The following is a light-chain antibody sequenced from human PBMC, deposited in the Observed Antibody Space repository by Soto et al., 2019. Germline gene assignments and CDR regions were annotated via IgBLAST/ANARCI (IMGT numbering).Light chain of an antibody. J-gene: IGLJ1*01. CDR3: SSYTTSSTYV. Sequence: QYVLTQPASVSGSPGQSNAISCTGTSSDVGGYNYVSWYQQHPGKAPKLMIYDVSNRPSGVSNRLSGSKSGNTASLTISGLQAEDEADYYCSSYTTSSTYVFGTGTKVTVL. CDR1: SSDVGGYNY. CDR2: DVS. V-gene: IGLV2-14*01.